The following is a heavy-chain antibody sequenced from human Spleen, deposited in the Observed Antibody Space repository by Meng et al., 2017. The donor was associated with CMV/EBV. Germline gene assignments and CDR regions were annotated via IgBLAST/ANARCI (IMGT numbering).Heavy chain of an antibody. CDR3: AKDGDFGSGRQRLGYFDL. D-gene: IGHD3-10*01. CDR1: NFASDA. J-gene: IGHJ2*01. Sequence: NFASDAMRRVSQAPGKGLEWVSGISATGDNTFYTDSVKGRFTISRDNTKNTLYLQMNSLRAEDTALYYCAKDGDFGSGRQRLGYFDLWGRGTLVTVSS. CDR2: ISATGDNT. V-gene: IGHV3-23*01.